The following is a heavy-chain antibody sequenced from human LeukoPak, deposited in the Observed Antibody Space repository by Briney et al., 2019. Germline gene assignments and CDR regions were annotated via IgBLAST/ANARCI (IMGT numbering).Heavy chain of an antibody. CDR2: ISSSGSTI. D-gene: IGHD5-24*01. V-gene: IGHV3-11*04. CDR1: GFTFSDYY. J-gene: IGHJ5*02. Sequence: GGSLRLSCAASGFTFSDYYMSWIRQAPGKGLEWVSYISSSGSTIYYADSVKGRFTISRDNAKNSLYLQMNSLRAEDTAVYYCARDDGHTKRRDWFDPWGQGTLVTVSS. CDR3: ARDDGHTKRRDWFDP.